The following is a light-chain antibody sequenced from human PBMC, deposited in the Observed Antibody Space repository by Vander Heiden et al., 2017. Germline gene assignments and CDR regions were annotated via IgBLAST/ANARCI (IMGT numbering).Light chain of an antibody. CDR1: QSLLHRNGYNY. J-gene: IGKJ2*01. CDR3: MQALQTPYT. CDR2: WGS. Sequence: IVVTQSPPSLPVTPGEPAAISCRSSQSLLHRNGYNYFHWFLQKPGQSPQLLIYWGSNRASGVPDRFSGSGSGRYFTLKISRVEAEDVGVYYCMQALQTPYTFGQGTKLVIK. V-gene: IGKV2-28*01.